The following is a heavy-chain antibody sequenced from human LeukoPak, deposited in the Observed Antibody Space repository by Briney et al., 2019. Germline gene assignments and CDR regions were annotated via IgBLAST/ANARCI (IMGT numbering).Heavy chain of an antibody. CDR1: GYSFTSYW. Sequence: MTGESLKISCKGSGYSFTSYWIGWVRPMPGKGLEWTGIIYPGDSKNRYSPSFQGQVTISANNTNSTAYLQWSRLKASDTAMYYCARRCTGLYYWGQGTLVTVSS. CDR2: IYPGDSKN. V-gene: IGHV5-51*01. D-gene: IGHD2-8*01. J-gene: IGHJ4*02. CDR3: ARRCTGLYY.